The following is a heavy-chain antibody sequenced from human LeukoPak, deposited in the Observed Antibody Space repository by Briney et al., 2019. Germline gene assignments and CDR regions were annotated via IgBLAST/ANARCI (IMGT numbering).Heavy chain of an antibody. Sequence: ASVKVSCKASGYTFTSYDINWVRQATGQGLEWMGWMNPNSGNTGYAQKFQGRVTMTRNTSISTAYMELSSLRSEETAVYYCARETGTEDVNWFDPWGQGTLVTVSS. D-gene: IGHD1-1*01. CDR3: ARETGTEDVNWFDP. V-gene: IGHV1-8*01. CDR1: GYTFTSYD. CDR2: MNPNSGNT. J-gene: IGHJ5*02.